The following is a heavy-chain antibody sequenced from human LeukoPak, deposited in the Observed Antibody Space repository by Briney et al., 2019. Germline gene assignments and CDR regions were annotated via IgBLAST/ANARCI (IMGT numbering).Heavy chain of an antibody. J-gene: IGHJ4*02. CDR1: GYIFTNYW. CDR3: ARRQYSGYDFDF. V-gene: IGHV5-51*01. Sequence: GESLKISCKASGYIFTNYWIGWVRQMPGKGLEWMGIIYPRDSDTRYSPPFQGQVTVSVDKSISTAYLQWNTLEASDTAMYYCARRQYSGYDFDFWGQGTLVTVSS. D-gene: IGHD5-12*01. CDR2: IYPRDSDT.